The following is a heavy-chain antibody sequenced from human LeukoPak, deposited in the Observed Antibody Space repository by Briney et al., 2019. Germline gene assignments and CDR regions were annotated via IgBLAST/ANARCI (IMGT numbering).Heavy chain of an antibody. CDR3: AKDSFSTE. CDR1: GFTFSSDS. D-gene: IGHD2-2*01. Sequence: GGSLRLSCAASGFTFSSDSMTWVRQPPGKGLEWVSTISGSGVSTFYADPVKGRFTISRDNSKNTLYLHMNSLSAEDTAVYYCAKDSFSTEWGQGTLVTVSS. V-gene: IGHV3-23*01. J-gene: IGHJ4*02. CDR2: ISGSGVST.